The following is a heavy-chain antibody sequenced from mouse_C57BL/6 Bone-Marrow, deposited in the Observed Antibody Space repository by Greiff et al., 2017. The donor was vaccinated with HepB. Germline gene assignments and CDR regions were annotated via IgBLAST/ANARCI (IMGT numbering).Heavy chain of an antibody. CDR3: TRQGLLPLYYYAMDY. CDR2: IDPETGGT. J-gene: IGHJ4*01. V-gene: IGHV1-15*01. D-gene: IGHD2-3*01. Sequence: VQLQQSGAELVRPGASVTLSCKASGYTFTDYEMNWVKQTPVHGLEWIGAIDPETGGTAYNQKFKSKTIMTADKSSSTAYMELRSLTSEESAVYYCTRQGLLPLYYYAMDYWGQGTSVTVSS. CDR1: GYTFTDYE.